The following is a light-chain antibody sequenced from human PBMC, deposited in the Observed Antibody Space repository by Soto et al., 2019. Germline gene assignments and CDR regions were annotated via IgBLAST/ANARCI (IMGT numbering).Light chain of an antibody. Sequence: DIQMTQSPSTLSASVGDRSTITCLASQSISNWLAWYQQKPGKVPKLLIYAASSLQSGVPSRFSGSGSGTEFTLTISSLQPEDFATYYCLQHNSYPWTFGQGTKVDIK. J-gene: IGKJ1*01. CDR1: QSISNW. V-gene: IGKV1-5*01. CDR3: LQHNSYPWT. CDR2: AAS.